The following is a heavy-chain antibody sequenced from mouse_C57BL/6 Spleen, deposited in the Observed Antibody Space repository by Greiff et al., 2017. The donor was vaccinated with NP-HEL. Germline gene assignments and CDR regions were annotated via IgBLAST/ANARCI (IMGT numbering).Heavy chain of an antibody. Sequence: QVQLQQPGAELVKPGASVKMSCKASGYTFTSYWITWVKQRPGQGLEWIGDIYPGSGSTNYNEKFKSKATLTVDTSSSTAYMQLSSLTSEDSAVYYCARSRDYDGGVLDYWGQGTTLTVSS. V-gene: IGHV1-55*01. CDR2: IYPGSGST. CDR3: ARSRDYDGGVLDY. D-gene: IGHD2-4*01. J-gene: IGHJ2*01. CDR1: GYTFTSYW.